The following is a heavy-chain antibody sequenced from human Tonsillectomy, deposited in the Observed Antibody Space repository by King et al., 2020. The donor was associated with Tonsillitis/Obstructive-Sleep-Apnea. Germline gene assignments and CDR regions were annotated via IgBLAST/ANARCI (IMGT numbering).Heavy chain of an antibody. D-gene: IGHD3-10*01. V-gene: IGHV3-23*04. J-gene: IGHJ4*02. CDR1: GFTFSTYA. Sequence: VQLVQSGGLLLQPGGSLRLSCAASGFTFSTYAMSWVRQAPGKGLEWVSSISGSGATTYYADSVKGRFTISRDNSKNTLYLQMKTLRAEDTAIYYCAKISSWEFLRYLDYWGQGTLVTVYS. CDR3: AKISSWEFLRYLDY. CDR2: ISGSGATT.